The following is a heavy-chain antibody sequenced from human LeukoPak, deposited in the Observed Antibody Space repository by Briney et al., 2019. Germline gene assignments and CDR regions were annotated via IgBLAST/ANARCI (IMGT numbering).Heavy chain of an antibody. D-gene: IGHD3-16*01. CDR1: GGSISSNY. V-gene: IGHV4-39*01. CDR2: IYYSGST. CDR3: ASVSLYLGYFYYMDV. J-gene: IGHJ6*03. Sequence: PSETLSLTCTVSGGSISSNYWGWVRQPPGKGLQWIGSIYYSGSTYYNPLFKSRVTISVDTSKNQFSLKLSSVTAADTAVYYCASVSLYLGYFYYMDVWGKGTTVTVSS.